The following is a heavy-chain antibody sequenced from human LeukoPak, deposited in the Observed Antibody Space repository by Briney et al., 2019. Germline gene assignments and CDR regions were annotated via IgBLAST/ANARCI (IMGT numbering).Heavy chain of an antibody. J-gene: IGHJ4*02. CDR2: IYPHSGGT. Sequence: ASVKVSCKASGYSLTGYYIHWVRQAPGQGLQWMGRIYPHSGGTNYAQKFQGRVTMTRDTSISTAYMQLSRLRSDDTALYYCARDPHCTNGVCYSLPYYDYWGQGSLVTVSS. D-gene: IGHD2-8*01. V-gene: IGHV1-2*06. CDR1: GYSLTGYY. CDR3: ARDPHCTNGVCYSLPYYDY.